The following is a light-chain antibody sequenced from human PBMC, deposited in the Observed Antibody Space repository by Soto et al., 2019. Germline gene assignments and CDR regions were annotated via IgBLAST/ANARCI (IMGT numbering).Light chain of an antibody. Sequence: IVLTQSPGTLSLSPGERATLSCRASRSVSSNYLAWYQQKAGQAPRLLIYAASSRATGIPDRFSGGGSGTDFTLTISRLEPEDFAVYYCQQYGSSPLLTFGGGTEVEIK. CDR1: RSVSSNY. CDR2: AAS. V-gene: IGKV3-20*01. CDR3: QQYGSSPLLT. J-gene: IGKJ4*01.